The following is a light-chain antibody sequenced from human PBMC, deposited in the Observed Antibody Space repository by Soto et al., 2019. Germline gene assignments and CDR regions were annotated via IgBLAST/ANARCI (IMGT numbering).Light chain of an antibody. CDR2: WAS. Sequence: DIVMTQSPDSLAVSLGERATINCKSSQSVLYSSNNKNYLAWYQQKPGQPPKLLIYWASTRESGVPDRFSGSGSGTDGTLTISSLQAEDVAVYYCQQYYSTPWTFGQGTKVEIK. V-gene: IGKV4-1*01. J-gene: IGKJ1*01. CDR3: QQYYSTPWT. CDR1: QSVLYSSNNKNY.